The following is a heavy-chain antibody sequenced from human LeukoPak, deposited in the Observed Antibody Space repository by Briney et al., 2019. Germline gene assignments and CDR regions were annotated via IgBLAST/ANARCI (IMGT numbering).Heavy chain of an antibody. Sequence: GGSLRLSCAASGFTFSSYAMTWVRQAPGKGLEWVSGISGSGGSPHYADSAKGRFTISRDNSKNTLYLQMDSLRAEDTAVYYCAREYGSGMDYFDPWGQGTLVTVSS. CDR2: ISGSGGSP. CDR3: AREYGSGMDYFDP. J-gene: IGHJ5*02. D-gene: IGHD3-10*01. V-gene: IGHV3-23*01. CDR1: GFTFSSYA.